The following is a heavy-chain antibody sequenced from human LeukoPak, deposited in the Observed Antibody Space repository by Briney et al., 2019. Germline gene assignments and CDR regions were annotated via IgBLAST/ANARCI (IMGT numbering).Heavy chain of an antibody. V-gene: IGHV4-30-4*08. D-gene: IGHD2-2*01. J-gene: IGHJ4*02. CDR1: GGSISSGDYY. CDR2: IYYSGST. Sequence: SETLSLTCTVSGGSISSGDYYWSWIRQPPGKGLEWIGYIYYSGSTYYNPSLKSRVTISVDTSKNQFSLKLSSVTAADTAVYYCARQLPDIVVVPAATLDYWGQGTLVTVSS. CDR3: ARQLPDIVVVPAATLDY.